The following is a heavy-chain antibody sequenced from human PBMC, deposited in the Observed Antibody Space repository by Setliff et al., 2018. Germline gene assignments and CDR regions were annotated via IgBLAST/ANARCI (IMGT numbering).Heavy chain of an antibody. Sequence: ASVKVSCKSSGYTFTGYYMHWVRQAPGQGLEWMGWINPNSGGTNYAQKFQGWVTMTRDTSISTAYMELSRLRSDDTAVYYCARTLPTYCRDGPCKVGALDIWGQGTMVTVS. CDR3: ARTLPTYCRDGPCKVGALDI. D-gene: IGHD1-26*01. CDR2: INPNSGGT. J-gene: IGHJ3*02. V-gene: IGHV1-2*04. CDR1: GYTFTGYY.